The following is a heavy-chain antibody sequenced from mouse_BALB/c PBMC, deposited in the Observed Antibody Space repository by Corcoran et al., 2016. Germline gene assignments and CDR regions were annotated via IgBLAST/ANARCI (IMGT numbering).Heavy chain of an antibody. V-gene: IGHV1-66*01. CDR1: GYSFTSYY. CDR3: ARSRRTGYDGLWFAY. D-gene: IGHD2-3*01. CDR2: IFPGSGNT. J-gene: IGHJ3*01. Sequence: QVQLQQSGPELVKPGASVKISCKASGYSFTSYYIHWVKQRPGQGLEWIGWIFPGSGNTKYNEKFKGKATLTADTSSSTAYMQLSSLTSEDSAVYFCARSRRTGYDGLWFAYWGQGTLVTVSA.